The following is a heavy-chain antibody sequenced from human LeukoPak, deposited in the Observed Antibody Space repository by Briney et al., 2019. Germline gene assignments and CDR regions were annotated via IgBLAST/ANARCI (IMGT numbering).Heavy chain of an antibody. J-gene: IGHJ4*02. CDR1: GFTFSSYA. D-gene: IGHD4-17*01. CDR3: AKGGMANTVPTRHYFDY. Sequence: GGSLRLSCAASGFTFSSYAMTWVRQAPGKGLEWVSTISGSGGSTYYADSVKGRFTISRDNSKNTLYLQMNSLRAEDTAIFYCAKGGMANTVPTRHYFDYWGQGTLVTVSS. CDR2: ISGSGGST. V-gene: IGHV3-23*01.